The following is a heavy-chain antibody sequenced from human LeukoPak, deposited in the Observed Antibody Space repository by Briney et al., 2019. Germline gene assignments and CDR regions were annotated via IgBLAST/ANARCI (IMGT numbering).Heavy chain of an antibody. CDR2: INPNSGGT. V-gene: IGHV1-2*02. J-gene: IGHJ4*02. Sequence: GASVKVSCKASGYTFTGYYMHWVRQAPGQGLEWVGWINPNSGGTNYAQKFQGRVTMTRDTSISSAYMELSRLRSDDTAVYYCARARSRYDILTGYYIPNLDYWGQGTLVTVSS. D-gene: IGHD3-9*01. CDR1: GYTFTGYY. CDR3: ARARSRYDILTGYYIPNLDY.